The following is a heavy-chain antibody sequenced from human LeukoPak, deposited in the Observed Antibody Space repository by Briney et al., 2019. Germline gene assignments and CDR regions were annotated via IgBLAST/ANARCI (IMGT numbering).Heavy chain of an antibody. D-gene: IGHD5-18*01. J-gene: IGHJ4*02. V-gene: IGHV3-21*01. Sequence: GRSLRLSCAASGFTISSFSMNWVRQAPGKGLEWVSFISSSSTYIYYADSLKGRFTISRDNAKTSLYLQMNSLRVEDTALYYCARGLSGVTGYTYGRGIDYWGQGTLVTVSS. CDR3: ARGLSGVTGYTYGRGIDY. CDR1: GFTISSFS. CDR2: ISSSSTYI.